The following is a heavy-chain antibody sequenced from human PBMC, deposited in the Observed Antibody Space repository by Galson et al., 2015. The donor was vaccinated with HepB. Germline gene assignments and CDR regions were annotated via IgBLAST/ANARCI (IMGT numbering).Heavy chain of an antibody. D-gene: IGHD2-21*01. Sequence: SLRLSCAGSGFTFSGYEMNWVRQAPGKGLEWISYISSSGLTIYYADSVKGRFTISRDNAKKSLYLQMNSLRVEDTAVYYCATDSRSWGQGTLVTVSS. CDR3: ATDSRS. CDR1: GFTFSGYE. CDR2: ISSSGLTI. J-gene: IGHJ4*02. V-gene: IGHV3-48*03.